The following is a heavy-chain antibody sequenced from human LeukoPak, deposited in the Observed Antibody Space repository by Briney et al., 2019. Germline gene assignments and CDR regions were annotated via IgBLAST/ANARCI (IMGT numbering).Heavy chain of an antibody. V-gene: IGHV4-59*01. J-gene: IGHJ4*02. CDR3: ARGGGPPSYFDY. D-gene: IGHD3-16*01. Sequence: SETLSLTCTASGGSISSYYGSWIRQPPGKSLERIGYIHYSGNTNYNPSLKSRVTISLDTSRNQFSVKLSSMTAADTAVYYCARGGGPPSYFDYWAQGTLVTASS. CDR1: GGSISSYY. CDR2: IHYSGNT.